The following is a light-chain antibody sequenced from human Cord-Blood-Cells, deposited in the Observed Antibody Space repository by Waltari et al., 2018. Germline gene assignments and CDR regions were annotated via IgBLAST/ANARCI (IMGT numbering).Light chain of an antibody. Sequence: QSVLTQPPSASGTPGQRVTIPCSGSSSNIGSNTVNWYQQLPGTAPKLLIYSNNQRHSGVPDRFYCSKSGTSASLAISGLQSEDEADYYCAAWDDSLNGPVFGGGTKLTVL. CDR3: AAWDDSLNGPV. J-gene: IGLJ3*02. CDR2: SNN. CDR1: SSNIGSNT. V-gene: IGLV1-44*01.